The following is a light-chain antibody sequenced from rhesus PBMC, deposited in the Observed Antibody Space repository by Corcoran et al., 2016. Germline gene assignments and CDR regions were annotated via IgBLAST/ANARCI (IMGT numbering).Light chain of an antibody. CDR1: QALNKE. Sequence: DIQMTQSPSSLSASAGDRVTVTCRASQALNKELCWYQLKPGQAPTLLIFAASTLETGVSSRFSGSGSRTDFALTITSLQPEDFATYYYLQDYATPLTFGGGTRV. V-gene: IGKV1-94*01. J-gene: IGKJ4*01. CDR2: AAS. CDR3: LQDYATPLT.